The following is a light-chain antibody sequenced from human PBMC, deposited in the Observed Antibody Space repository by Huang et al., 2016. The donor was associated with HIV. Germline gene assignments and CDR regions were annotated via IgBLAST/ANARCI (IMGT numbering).Light chain of an antibody. J-gene: IGKJ4*01. CDR3: QQYGSSPALT. CDR2: GAC. Sequence: EIVLTQSPGTLSLSPGERATLSCRASQTVSSRYLAWYQQKTGQAPRLLISGACSRATCVPDRLSGSGAGTDFSLTIDRLEPEDFAVYYCQQYGSSPALTFGGGTKVEIK. V-gene: IGKV3-20*01. CDR1: QTVSSRY.